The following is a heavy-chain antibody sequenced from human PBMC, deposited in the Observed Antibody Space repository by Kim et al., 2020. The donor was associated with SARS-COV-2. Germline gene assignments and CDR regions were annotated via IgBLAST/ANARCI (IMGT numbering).Heavy chain of an antibody. Sequence: GGSLRLSCAASGFTFSSYGMHWVRQAPGKGLEWVAVIWYDGSNKYYADSVKGRFTISRDNSKNTLYLQMNSLRAEDTAVYYCARGQGWNDAFDIWGQGTMVTVSS. CDR2: IWYDGSNK. CDR1: GFTFSSYG. V-gene: IGHV3-33*01. CDR3: ARGQGWNDAFDI. D-gene: IGHD1-1*01. J-gene: IGHJ3*02.